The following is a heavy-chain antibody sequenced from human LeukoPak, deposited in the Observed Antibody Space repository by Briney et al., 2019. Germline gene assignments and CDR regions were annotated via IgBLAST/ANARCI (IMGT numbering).Heavy chain of an antibody. CDR1: GYPISSVYY. Sequence: SETLSLTCSVSGYPISSVYYWGWIRRPPGKGLEWIGSINHGGSTDYNPSLKSRVIMSIDTSKSHFSLKLTSVTAADTAVYYCARALSVRGWFDPWGQGTLVTVSS. CDR2: INHGGST. CDR3: ARALSVRGWFDP. V-gene: IGHV4-38-2*02. D-gene: IGHD3-10*01. J-gene: IGHJ5*02.